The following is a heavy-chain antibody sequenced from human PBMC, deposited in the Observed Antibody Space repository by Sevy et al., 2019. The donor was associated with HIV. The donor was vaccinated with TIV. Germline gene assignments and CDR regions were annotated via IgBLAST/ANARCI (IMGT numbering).Heavy chain of an antibody. CDR3: ARGGSDGNY. CDR1: GYIFSDYW. V-gene: IGHV1-2*02. Sequence: ASVKVSCKASGYIFSDYWLYWVRQAPGQGFEWMGWINPASGATVSGQKFQGRVAMTSDTSINTAYMELYRLTSDDTAVYYCARGGSDGNYWGQGSLVTVSS. D-gene: IGHD5-12*01. J-gene: IGHJ4*02. CDR2: INPASGAT.